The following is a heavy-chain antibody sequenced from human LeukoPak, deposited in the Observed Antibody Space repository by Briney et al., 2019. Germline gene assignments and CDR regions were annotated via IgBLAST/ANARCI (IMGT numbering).Heavy chain of an antibody. CDR1: GGSFSGYY. J-gene: IGHJ6*02. CDR2: INHSGST. Sequence: PSETLSLTCAVYGGSFSGYYWSWIRQPPGKGLEWIGEINHSGSTNYNPSLKSRVTISVDTSKNQFSLKLSSVTAADTAVYYCARIYSSSWSNGTDVWGQGTTVTVSS. CDR3: ARIYSSSWSNGTDV. V-gene: IGHV4-34*01. D-gene: IGHD6-13*01.